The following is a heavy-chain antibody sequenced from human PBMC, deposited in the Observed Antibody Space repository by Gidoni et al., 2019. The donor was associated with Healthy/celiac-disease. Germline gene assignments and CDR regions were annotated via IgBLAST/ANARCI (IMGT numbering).Heavy chain of an antibody. Sequence: QLQLVQSGSALKKPGASVQASCTPSGYTFTSSAMNWVRQAPGQGLGWMGWINTNTGNPTYAQGFTGRFVFSLDTSVSTAYLQISSLKAEDTAVYYCARVSSVAVIDYFDYWGQGTLVTVSS. CDR3: ARVSSVAVIDYFDY. CDR2: INTNTGNP. D-gene: IGHD2-21*01. V-gene: IGHV7-4-1*02. CDR1: GYTFTSSA. J-gene: IGHJ4*02.